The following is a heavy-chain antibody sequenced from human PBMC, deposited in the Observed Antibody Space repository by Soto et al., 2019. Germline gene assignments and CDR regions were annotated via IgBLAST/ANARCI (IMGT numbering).Heavy chain of an antibody. V-gene: IGHV4-34*01. D-gene: IGHD5-12*01. CDR1: GGSFSGYY. CDR3: ASGLMSGSDVHRTYYGMDV. Sequence: SETLSLTCAVYGGSFSGYYWSWIRQPPGKGLEWIGEINHSGSTNYNPSLKSRVTISVDTSKNQFSLKLSSVTAADTAVYYCASGLMSGSDVHRTYYGMDVWGQGTTVTVSS. J-gene: IGHJ6*02. CDR2: INHSGST.